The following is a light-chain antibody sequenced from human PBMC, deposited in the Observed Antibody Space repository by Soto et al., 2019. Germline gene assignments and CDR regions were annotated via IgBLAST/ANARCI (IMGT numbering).Light chain of an antibody. CDR1: SSDVGNYNL. J-gene: IGLJ1*01. Sequence: QSALTQPASVSGSPGQSITISCTGTSSDVGNYNLVSWYQQHPGKAPKLIIYEDTKRPSGVSNRFSGSKSGNTAALTISGLQAEDEADYYCCSYADSSTYVFGTGTKLTVL. CDR3: CSYADSSTYV. V-gene: IGLV2-23*01. CDR2: EDT.